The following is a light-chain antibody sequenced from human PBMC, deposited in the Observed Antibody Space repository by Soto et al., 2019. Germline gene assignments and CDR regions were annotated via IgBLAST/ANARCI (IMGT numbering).Light chain of an antibody. CDR1: QGISTY. Sequence: DIQMTQSPSSLSASVGDRVTITCRASQGISTYLVWYQQKPGTVPKLLIFAASTLQSSVPSRFSGSGSGTDFTLTISSLQPEDVATYYCQNYNGAPWTFGQGTKVEIK. CDR2: AAS. CDR3: QNYNGAPWT. J-gene: IGKJ1*01. V-gene: IGKV1-27*01.